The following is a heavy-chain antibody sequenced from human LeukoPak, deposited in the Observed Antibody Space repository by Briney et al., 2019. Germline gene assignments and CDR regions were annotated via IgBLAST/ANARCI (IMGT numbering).Heavy chain of an antibody. CDR1: GGSFSGYY. D-gene: IGHD1-26*01. J-gene: IGHJ4*02. Sequence: SETLSLTCAVYGGSFSGYYWSWIRQPPGKGLEWIGEINHSGSTNYNPSLKSRVTISVDTSKNQFSLKLSSVTAADTAVYYCARQGGSYYGRAFDYWGQGTLVTVSS. CDR2: INHSGST. V-gene: IGHV4-34*01. CDR3: ARQGGSYYGRAFDY.